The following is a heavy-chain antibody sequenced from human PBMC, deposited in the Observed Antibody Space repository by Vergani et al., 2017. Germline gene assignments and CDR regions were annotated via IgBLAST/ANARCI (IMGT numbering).Heavy chain of an antibody. CDR2: ISYSGST. V-gene: IGHV4-61*01. CDR1: GGSVSSGSYY. CDR3: AIENDFWSGYIIN. Sequence: QVQLQESGPGLVKPSETLSLPCTVSGGSVSSGSYYWRWLRQPPGKGLEWIGYISYSGSTNYNPYLKSRVTISVDKSKNQFSLKLSSVTAEDTAVYYCAIENDFWSGYIINWGQGTLVTVSS. J-gene: IGHJ4*02. D-gene: IGHD3-3*01.